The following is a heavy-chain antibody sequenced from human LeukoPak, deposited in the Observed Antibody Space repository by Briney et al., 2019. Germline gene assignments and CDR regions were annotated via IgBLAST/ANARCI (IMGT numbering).Heavy chain of an antibody. V-gene: IGHV3-33*06. J-gene: IGHJ4*02. D-gene: IGHD4-17*01. CDR1: GFTFSSYS. CDR3: VKDRTTSYFDY. CDR2: IWYDGSNK. Sequence: GGSLRLSCAASGFTFSSYSMNWVRQAPGKGLEWVAVIWYDGSNKYYADSVKGRFTISRDNSKNTLYLQMNSLRAEDTAVYYCVKDRTTSYFDYWGQGTLDTVSS.